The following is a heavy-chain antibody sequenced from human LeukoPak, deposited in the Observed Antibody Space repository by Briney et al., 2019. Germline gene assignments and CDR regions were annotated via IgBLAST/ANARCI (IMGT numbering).Heavy chain of an antibody. CDR1: GGTFSSYA. CDR3: ARGPYGDYDDY. D-gene: IGHD4-17*01. Sequence: GASVKVSCKASGGTFSSYAISWVRQAPGQGLERMGGIMPIFGTANYAQKFQGRVTITADESTSTAYMELSSLRSEDTAVYYCARGPYGDYDDYWGQGTLVTVSS. J-gene: IGHJ4*02. CDR2: IMPIFGTA. V-gene: IGHV1-69*13.